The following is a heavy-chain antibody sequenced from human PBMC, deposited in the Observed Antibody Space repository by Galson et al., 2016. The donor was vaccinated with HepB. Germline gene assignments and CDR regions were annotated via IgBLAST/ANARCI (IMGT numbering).Heavy chain of an antibody. Sequence: SLRLSCAASGFTVSTNYMSWVRQAPGKGLEWVSSIYSGGSTYYADPVKGRFSIPRDNSKNTVYLQMNSLRAEDTAVYYCARGGVGATTSERRQYFDYWGQGTLVTVSS. CDR3: ARGGVGATTSERRQYFDY. J-gene: IGHJ4*02. CDR1: GFTVSTNY. V-gene: IGHV3-53*01. D-gene: IGHD1-26*01. CDR2: IYSGGST.